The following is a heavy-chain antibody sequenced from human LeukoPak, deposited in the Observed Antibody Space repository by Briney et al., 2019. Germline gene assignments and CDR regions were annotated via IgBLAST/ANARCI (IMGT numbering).Heavy chain of an antibody. CDR3: TRGAFGVVIKDDAFDI. Sequence: QPGGSLRLSCAASGFTFSSYTMHWVRQAPGKGLEWVTIISYDGNTKYSADSVKGRFTISRDNSKNTLYLQMNSLRVEDTGVYYCTRGAFGVVIKDDAFDIWGQGTLVTVSS. CDR2: ISYDGNTK. V-gene: IGHV3-30-3*01. D-gene: IGHD3-3*01. CDR1: GFTFSSYT. J-gene: IGHJ3*02.